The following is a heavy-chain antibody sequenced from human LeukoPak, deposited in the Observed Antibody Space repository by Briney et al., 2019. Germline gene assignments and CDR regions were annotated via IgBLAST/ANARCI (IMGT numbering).Heavy chain of an antibody. V-gene: IGHV4-34*01. CDR3: ARRSRSGSGWLIEY. CDR2: INHSGST. D-gene: IGHD6-19*01. CDR1: GGSFSGYY. Sequence: SETLSLTCAVYGGSFSGYYWNWIRQPPGKGLEWIGEINHSGSTNYNPSLKSRVTISVDTSKNQFSLKLTSVTAADTAVYYCARRSRSGSGWLIEYWGQGTLVTVSS. J-gene: IGHJ4*02.